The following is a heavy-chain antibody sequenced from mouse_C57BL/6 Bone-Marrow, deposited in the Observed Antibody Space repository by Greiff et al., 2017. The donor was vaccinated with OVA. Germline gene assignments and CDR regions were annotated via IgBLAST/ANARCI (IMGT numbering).Heavy chain of an antibody. D-gene: IGHD1-1*01. CDR1: GYTFTSYG. V-gene: IGHV1-81*01. Sequence: VKLQQSGAELARPGASVKLSCKASGYTFTSYGISWVKQRTGQGLEWIGEIYPRSGNTYYNEKFKGKATLTADKSSSTAYMELRSLTSEDSAVYFCARKIYYYGSSDYYAMDYWGQGTSVTVSS. CDR2: IYPRSGNT. J-gene: IGHJ4*01. CDR3: ARKIYYYGSSDYYAMDY.